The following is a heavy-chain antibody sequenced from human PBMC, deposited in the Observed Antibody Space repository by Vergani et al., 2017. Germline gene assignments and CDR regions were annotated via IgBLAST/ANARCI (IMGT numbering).Heavy chain of an antibody. Sequence: QLQLQESGPGLVKPSATLSLTCSVSGASIRSSNYYWGWIRQPPGKGLEWIASIYYSGSTYYNPSLKSRVTISVDTSKNQFPLKLCSVTAADTAVYYCARAQKRGYSYGYPYYYYGMDVWGQGTTVTVSS. J-gene: IGHJ6*02. CDR3: ARAQKRGYSYGYPYYYYGMDV. CDR2: IYYSGST. D-gene: IGHD5-18*01. CDR1: GASIRSSNYY. V-gene: IGHV4-39*01.